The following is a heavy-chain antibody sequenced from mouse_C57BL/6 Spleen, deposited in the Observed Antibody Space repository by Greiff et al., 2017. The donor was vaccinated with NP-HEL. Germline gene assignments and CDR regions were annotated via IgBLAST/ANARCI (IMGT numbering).Heavy chain of an antibody. CDR1: GYAFSSSW. CDR3: ARVGCSPAGFAY. D-gene: IGHD1-1*01. V-gene: IGHV1-82*01. J-gene: IGHJ3*01. CDR2: IYPGDGDT. Sequence: VQLQQSGPELVKPGASVKISCKASGYAFSSSWMNWVKQRPGKGLEWIGRIYPGDGDTNYNGKFKGKATLTADKSSSTAYMQLSSLTSEDSAVYFWARVGCSPAGFAYWGQGTLVTVSA.